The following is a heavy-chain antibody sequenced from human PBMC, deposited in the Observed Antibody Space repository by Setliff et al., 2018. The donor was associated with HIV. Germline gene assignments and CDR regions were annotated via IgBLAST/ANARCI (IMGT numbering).Heavy chain of an antibody. CDR2: IYSTGTTT. V-gene: IGHV4-4*08. J-gene: IGHJ6*03. D-gene: IGHD3-10*01. CDR1: GGSMTGQY. Sequence: SETLSLTCTVSGGSMTGQYWSWIRQPPGKGLEWIGYIYSTGTTTTYADSVKGRFTISRDNVKNTLYLQMSSLRAEDTAVYYCARALWFGEFDYYYYMDVWGKGTTVTVSS. CDR3: ARALWFGEFDYYYYMDV.